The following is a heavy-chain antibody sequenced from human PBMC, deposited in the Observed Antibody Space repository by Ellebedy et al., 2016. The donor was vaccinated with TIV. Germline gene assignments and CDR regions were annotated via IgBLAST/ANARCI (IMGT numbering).Heavy chain of an antibody. Sequence: GESLKISCAASGLTLSNAYMNWVRQAPGKGLEWVGRIKSESNGGTTDYIAPVEGRFTISRDDSKTTLYLQMNSLKTEDTAVYYCTTRELWSPDAFDVWGQGTMVTVSS. V-gene: IGHV3-15*07. D-gene: IGHD3-3*01. CDR1: GLTLSNAY. J-gene: IGHJ3*01. CDR2: IKSESNGGTT. CDR3: TTRELWSPDAFDV.